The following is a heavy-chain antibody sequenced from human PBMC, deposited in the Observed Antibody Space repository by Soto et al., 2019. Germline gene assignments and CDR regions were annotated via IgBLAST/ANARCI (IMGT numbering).Heavy chain of an antibody. J-gene: IGHJ6*02. CDR3: ARGAVAYGMDV. V-gene: IGHV4-59*01. CDR1: GGSISSYY. CDR2: IYYSGST. Sequence: SETLSLTCTVSGGSISSYYWSWIRQPPGKGLEWIGYIYYSGSTNYNPSLKSRVTISVDTSKNQFSLKLSSVTAADTAVYYCARGAVAYGMDVRGQGTTVTVSS. D-gene: IGHD2-15*01.